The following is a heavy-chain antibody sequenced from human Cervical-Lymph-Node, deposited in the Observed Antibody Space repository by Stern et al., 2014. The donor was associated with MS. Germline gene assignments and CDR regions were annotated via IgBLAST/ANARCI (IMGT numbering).Heavy chain of an antibody. J-gene: IGHJ6*02. D-gene: IGHD6-19*01. CDR3: ARVKGNSSGWRSTLKYYYYYGMDV. Sequence: QVQLVQSGAEVKKPGASVKVSCKASGYTFTGYYMHWVRQAPGQGLEWMGWINPNSGGTNYAQKFQGRVTMTRDTSISTAYMELSRLRSDDTAVYYCARVKGNSSGWRSTLKYYYYYGMDVWGQGTTVTVSS. CDR2: INPNSGGT. CDR1: GYTFTGYY. V-gene: IGHV1-2*02.